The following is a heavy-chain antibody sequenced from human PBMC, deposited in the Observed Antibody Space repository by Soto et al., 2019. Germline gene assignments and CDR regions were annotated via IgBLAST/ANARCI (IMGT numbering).Heavy chain of an antibody. D-gene: IGHD4-17*01. CDR2: IYPGDSDT. V-gene: IGHV5-51*01. J-gene: IGHJ6*02. CDR1: GYSFTSYW. CDR3: ARDVDFGEEDV. Sequence: GESLKISCKGSGYSFTSYWIGWVRQMPGKGLEWMGIIYPGDSDTRYSPSFQGQVTISADKSISTAYLKLSSVTAADTAVYYCARDVDFGEEDVWGQGTTVTVSS.